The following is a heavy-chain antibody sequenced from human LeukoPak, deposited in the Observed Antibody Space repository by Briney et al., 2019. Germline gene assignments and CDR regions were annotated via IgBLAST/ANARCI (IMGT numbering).Heavy chain of an antibody. Sequence: PGGSLRLSCAASGFSLSSHSMNWVRQAPGKGLEWVSSISSSSSYIYYAESVKGRVTVSRDNAKKSLFLQMNSLRAEDTAVYYCARVYGDTYYFDYWGQGTLVTVSS. V-gene: IGHV3-21*01. D-gene: IGHD4-17*01. CDR3: ARVYGDTYYFDY. CDR2: ISSSSSYI. J-gene: IGHJ4*02. CDR1: GFSLSSHS.